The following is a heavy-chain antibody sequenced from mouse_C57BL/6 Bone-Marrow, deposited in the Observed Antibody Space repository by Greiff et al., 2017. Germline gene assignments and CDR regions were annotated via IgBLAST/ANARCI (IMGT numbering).Heavy chain of an antibody. Sequence: EVKVVESGGGLVKPGASLKLSCAASGFTFSSYAMSWVRQTPEKRLEWVATISDGGSYTYYPDNVKGRFTISRDNAKNNLYLQMSHLKSEDTAMYYCARPLLGYFDYWGQGTTLTVSS. J-gene: IGHJ2*01. V-gene: IGHV5-4*03. CDR2: ISDGGSYT. CDR3: ARPLLGYFDY. D-gene: IGHD2-10*01. CDR1: GFTFSSYA.